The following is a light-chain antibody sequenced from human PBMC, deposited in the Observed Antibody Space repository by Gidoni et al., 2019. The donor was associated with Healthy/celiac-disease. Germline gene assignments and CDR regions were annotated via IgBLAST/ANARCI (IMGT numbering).Light chain of an antibody. CDR3: NSRDSSGNHPYVV. V-gene: IGLV3-19*01. CDR2: GKN. CDR1: SLRSYY. Sequence: SSELTQDPAVSVALGQTVRITCQGDSLRSYYASWYQQKPGQSPVLVSYGKNNRPSGIPDRFSGSSSGNTASLTITVAQAEDEADYYCNSRDSSGNHPYVVFGGGTKLTVL. J-gene: IGLJ2*01.